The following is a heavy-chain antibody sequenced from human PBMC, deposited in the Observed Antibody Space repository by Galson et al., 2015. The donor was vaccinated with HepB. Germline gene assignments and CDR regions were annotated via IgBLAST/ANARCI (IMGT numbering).Heavy chain of an antibody. Sequence: SLRLSCAASGFTFSDHYMNWVRQAPGKGLEWVGRSRNKANSYTTEYAASVKGRFTISRDDSQNSLYLQMNSLKTEDTAVYYCARVVGYYDSVGYVDYWGQGTLVTVPS. V-gene: IGHV3-72*01. J-gene: IGHJ4*02. CDR1: GFTFSDHY. D-gene: IGHD3-22*01. CDR2: SRNKANSYTT. CDR3: ARVVGYYDSVGYVDY.